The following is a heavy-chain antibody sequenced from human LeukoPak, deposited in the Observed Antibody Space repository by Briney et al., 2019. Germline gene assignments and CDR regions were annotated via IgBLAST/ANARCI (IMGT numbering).Heavy chain of an antibody. V-gene: IGHV4-4*07. CDR3: VRVPYSTRYYMDV. J-gene: IGHJ6*03. D-gene: IGHD6-13*01. CDR1: GDSISSYY. Sequence: SETLSLTCNVSGDSISSYYWSWIRQPAGKGLEWIGRIYIDGSTTYNPSLKSRFTMSVDTSKSQFSLRLTSVTAADTAVYYCVRVPYSTRYYMDVWGKGTTVTVSS. CDR2: IYIDGST.